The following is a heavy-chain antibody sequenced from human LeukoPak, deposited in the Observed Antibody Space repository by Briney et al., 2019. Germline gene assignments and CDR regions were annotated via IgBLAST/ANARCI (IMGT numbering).Heavy chain of an antibody. Sequence: SETPSLTCTVSGGSISSSSYYWGWIRQPPGKGLEWIGSIYYSGSTYYNPSLKGRVTISVDTSKNQFSLKLSSVTAADTAVYYCASGLRGDAFDIWGQGTMVTVSS. CDR2: IYYSGST. CDR1: GGSISSSSYY. CDR3: ASGLRGDAFDI. D-gene: IGHD4-17*01. J-gene: IGHJ3*02. V-gene: IGHV4-39*01.